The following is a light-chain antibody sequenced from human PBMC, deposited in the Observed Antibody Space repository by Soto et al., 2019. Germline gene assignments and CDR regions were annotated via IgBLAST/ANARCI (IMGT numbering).Light chain of an antibody. Sequence: DIVMTQSPDSLAVSLGERATINCKSSQSVLYSSNNKNYLAWYQQRPGQPPNLLIYWASTRESGVPDRCSGSGSGTDFTLTSSSLQAEDVAIYYCQQYFSFPWTFGQGTKVEIK. J-gene: IGKJ1*01. CDR2: WAS. CDR1: QSVLYSSNNKNY. CDR3: QQYFSFPWT. V-gene: IGKV4-1*01.